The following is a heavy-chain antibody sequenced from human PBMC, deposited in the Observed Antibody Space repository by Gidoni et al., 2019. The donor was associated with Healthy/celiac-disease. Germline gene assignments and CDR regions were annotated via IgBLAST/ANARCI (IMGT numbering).Heavy chain of an antibody. V-gene: IGHV1-2*06. CDR1: GYTFTGYY. J-gene: IGHJ4*02. D-gene: IGHD1-26*01. CDR2: INPNSGGT. CDR3: ARIVGATRGFDY. Sequence: QVQLVQSGAEVKKPGASVKVSCKASGYTFTGYYMHWVRQAPGQGLEWMGRINPNSGGTNYAQKFQGRVNMTRDTSISTAYMERSRLRSDDTAVYYCARIVGATRGFDYWGQGTLVTVSS.